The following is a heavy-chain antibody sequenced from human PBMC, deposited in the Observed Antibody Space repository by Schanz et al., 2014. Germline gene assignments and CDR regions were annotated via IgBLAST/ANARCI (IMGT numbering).Heavy chain of an antibody. V-gene: IGHV3-74*01. D-gene: IGHD1-7*01. CDR2: INSDGTTT. CDR3: AMGGYQLHH. J-gene: IGHJ4*02. CDR1: GFTFSTYW. Sequence: EVQLVESGGGLVQPGGSLRLSCAASGFTFSTYWMHWLRQAPGKGLVWVSHINSDGTTTTYADSVKGRFTISRDNAENTLYLQMNSLRVEDTAVYYCAMGGYQLHHWGQGTLVTVSS.